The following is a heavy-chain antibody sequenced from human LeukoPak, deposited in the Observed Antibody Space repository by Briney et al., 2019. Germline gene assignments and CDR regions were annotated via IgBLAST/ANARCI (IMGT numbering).Heavy chain of an antibody. J-gene: IGHJ6*02. CDR3: ARMPDSSVFDYGMDV. D-gene: IGHD3-22*01. Sequence: GSSLRLSCAASGFPFNSYTIPWVRQAPDKGLEWVTAISYDGTNIDYADSVKGRFTISRDNSKNTLYLQMNSLRAEDTAVYYCARMPDSSVFDYGMDVWGQGTTVTVSS. V-gene: IGHV3-30-3*01. CDR2: ISYDGTNI. CDR1: GFPFNSYT.